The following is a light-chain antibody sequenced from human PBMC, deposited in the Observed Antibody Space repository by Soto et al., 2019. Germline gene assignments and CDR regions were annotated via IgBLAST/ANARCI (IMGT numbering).Light chain of an antibody. CDR2: GAS. Sequence: DIQMTQSPSSLSASVGDRVTITCRASQSINTYLNWYQQKPGKAPKLLIYGASSLQSGVPSKFSGSGSGTDFTLTITNLQPEDFATYYCQQSYSAPRFTFGQGTKLEIK. V-gene: IGKV1-39*01. CDR1: QSINTY. CDR3: QQSYSAPRFT. J-gene: IGKJ2*01.